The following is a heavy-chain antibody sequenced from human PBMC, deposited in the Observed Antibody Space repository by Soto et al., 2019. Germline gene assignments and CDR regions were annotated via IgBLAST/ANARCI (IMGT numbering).Heavy chain of an antibody. V-gene: IGHV3-30*03. Sequence: QLQLVESGGGVVQPGKSLRLSCAASGFSFRSHGMHWVRQAPGKGLEWVAVISYDGSEKDYADSVQGRIIISRDDAENKVHLQMNSLRDEDTAVYYCARDRGVWADCWGQGTLVTVSS. CDR3: ARDRGVWADC. CDR2: ISYDGSEK. J-gene: IGHJ4*02. CDR1: GFSFRSHG. D-gene: IGHD3-16*01.